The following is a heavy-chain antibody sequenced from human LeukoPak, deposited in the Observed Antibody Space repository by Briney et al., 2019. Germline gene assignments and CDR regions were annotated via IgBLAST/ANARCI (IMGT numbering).Heavy chain of an antibody. D-gene: IGHD1-26*01. V-gene: IGHV3-7*01. Sequence: PGGSLRLSCAASGFTFSSYWMSWVRQAPGKGLEWVANIKQDGSEKYYVDSVKGRLTISRDNAKNSLYLQMNSLRAEDTAVYYCASGSYSYYYYYYMDVWGKGTTVTVSS. CDR1: GFTFSSYW. J-gene: IGHJ6*03. CDR2: IKQDGSEK. CDR3: ASGSYSYYYYYYMDV.